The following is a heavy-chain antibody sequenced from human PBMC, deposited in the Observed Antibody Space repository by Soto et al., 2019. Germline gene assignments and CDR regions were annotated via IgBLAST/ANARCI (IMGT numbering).Heavy chain of an antibody. CDR2: ISAYNGNT. J-gene: IGHJ6*02. CDR3: ARDGGWDIVLMVYAYYYYYGMDV. Sequence: ASVKVSCKASGYTFTSYGISWGRQAPGQGLEWMGWISAYNGNTNYAQKLQGRVTMTTDTSTSTAYMELRSLGSDDTAVYYCARDGGWDIVLMVYAYYYYYGMDVWGQGTTVTVSS. V-gene: IGHV1-18*04. D-gene: IGHD2-8*01. CDR1: GYTFTSYG.